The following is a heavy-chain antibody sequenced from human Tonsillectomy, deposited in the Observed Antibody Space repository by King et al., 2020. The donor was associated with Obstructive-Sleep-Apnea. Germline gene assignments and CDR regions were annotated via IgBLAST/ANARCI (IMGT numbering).Heavy chain of an antibody. V-gene: IGHV1-2*02. CDR3: ARGYYDLLTYDP. CDR2: INPNSGDK. Sequence: VQLVESGAEVKKPGASVKVSCKASGYTFTGYYVHWVRQAPGQGLEWMGWINPNSGDKKYAQKFQGRVTLTRDSSINTAYMELSRLRSDDTAMYFCARGYYDLLTYDPWGQGTLVTVSA. CDR1: GYTFTGYY. D-gene: IGHD3-9*01. J-gene: IGHJ5*02.